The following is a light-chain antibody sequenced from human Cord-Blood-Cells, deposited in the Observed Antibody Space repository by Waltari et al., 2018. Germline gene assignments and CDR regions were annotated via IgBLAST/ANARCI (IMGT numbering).Light chain of an antibody. CDR1: QSVSSSY. V-gene: IGKV3-20*01. CDR3: QQYGSSPNS. J-gene: IGKJ2*03. CDR2: GAS. Sequence: EVVLTQSPVTLSLSPGQRSTISCRASQSVSSSYLAWYQQKPGQAPRLLIYGASSRATGIPDRFSGSGSGTDFTLTISRLEPEDFAVYYCQQYGSSPNSFGQGTKLEIK.